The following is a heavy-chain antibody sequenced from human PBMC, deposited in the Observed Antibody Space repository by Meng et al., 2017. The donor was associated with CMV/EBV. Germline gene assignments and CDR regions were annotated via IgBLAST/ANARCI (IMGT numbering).Heavy chain of an antibody. CDR3: ARDYGDLRQDY. V-gene: IGHV4-39*07. CDR2: IYYSGST. CDR1: GGSIGSSSYY. D-gene: IGHD4-17*01. Sequence: QLQLQESGHGWVKPSETLSRTGTGSGGSIGSSSYYWGWIRQPPGKGLEWIGSIYYSGSTYYNPSLKSRVTISVDTSKNQFSLKLSSVTAADTAVYYCARDYGDLRQDYWGQGTLVTVSS. J-gene: IGHJ4*02.